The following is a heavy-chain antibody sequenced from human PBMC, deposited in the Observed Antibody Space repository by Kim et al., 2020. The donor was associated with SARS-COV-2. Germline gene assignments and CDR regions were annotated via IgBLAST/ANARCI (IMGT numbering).Heavy chain of an antibody. CDR1: GFTFSSYS. D-gene: IGHD6-6*01. CDR3: ARDYRAGSSSVGGFDY. CDR2: ISSSSSYI. Sequence: GGSLRLSCAASGFTFSSYSMNWVRQAPGKGLEWVSSISSSSSYIYYADSVKGRFTISRDNAKNSLYLQMNSLRAEDTAVYYCARDYRAGSSSVGGFDYWGQGTLVTVSS. V-gene: IGHV3-21*01. J-gene: IGHJ4*02.